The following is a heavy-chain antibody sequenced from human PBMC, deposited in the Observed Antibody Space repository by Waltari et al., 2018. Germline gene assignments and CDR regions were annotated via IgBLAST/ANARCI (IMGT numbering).Heavy chain of an antibody. CDR1: GYPFRSYG. CDR2: INTYNDKT. Sequence: QVQLVHSGPEVKKPGASVKVSCKTSGYPFRSYGITWVRRAPVQGLEWIGWINTYNDKTKYAQKLQDRVTLTTETSATTAYMELRSRTSDDTAVYYCARPYSSGLTYYFDSWGQGTLVTVSS. CDR3: ARPYSSGLTYYFDS. V-gene: IGHV1-18*01. D-gene: IGHD2-21*01. J-gene: IGHJ4*02.